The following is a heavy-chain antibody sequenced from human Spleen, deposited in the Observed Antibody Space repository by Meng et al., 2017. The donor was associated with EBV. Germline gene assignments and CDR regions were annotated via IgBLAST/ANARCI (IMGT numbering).Heavy chain of an antibody. Sequence: QVQLVPAAAEVKKPGSSVKVSCKTSGGPFRNYAISWVRQAPGQGLEWLGGFLPTLGAPNYAQKFHGRVSITADESTSTHYMDLSSLRSEDTAVYYCASESGRGYTPDYWGQGTLVTVSS. CDR3: ASESGRGYTPDY. D-gene: IGHD3-10*01. CDR2: FLPTLGAP. CDR1: GGPFRNYA. V-gene: IGHV1-69*01. J-gene: IGHJ4*02.